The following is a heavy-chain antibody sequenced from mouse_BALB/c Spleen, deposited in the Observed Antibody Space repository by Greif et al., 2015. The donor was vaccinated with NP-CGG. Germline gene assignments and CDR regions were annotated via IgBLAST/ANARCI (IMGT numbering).Heavy chain of an antibody. D-gene: IGHD1-2*01. V-gene: IGHV14-4*02. J-gene: IGHJ3*01. CDR1: GFNIKDYY. Sequence: VQLQQPGAELVRSGASVKLSCAASGFNIKDYYMHWVKQRPEQGLEWIGWIDPENGDTEYAPKFQGKATMTADTSSNTAYLQLSSLTSEDTAVYYCNRGATATTYWGQGTLVTVSA. CDR2: IDPENGDT. CDR3: NRGATATTY.